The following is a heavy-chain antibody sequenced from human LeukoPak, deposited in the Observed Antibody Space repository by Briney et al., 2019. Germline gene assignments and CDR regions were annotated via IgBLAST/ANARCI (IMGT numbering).Heavy chain of an antibody. J-gene: IGHJ4*02. CDR3: ARGSTSDWPLDH. CDR2: IDAGNGDT. D-gene: IGHD2-2*01. V-gene: IGHV1-3*01. CDR1: GYTFINYA. Sequence: ASVKVSCKASGYTFINYAIHWVRQAPEQRFEWMGWIDAGNGDTRYSQKFQGRVTITRDTPANSVYIELRSLRFEDTASYYCARGSTSDWPLDHWGQETLVTISS.